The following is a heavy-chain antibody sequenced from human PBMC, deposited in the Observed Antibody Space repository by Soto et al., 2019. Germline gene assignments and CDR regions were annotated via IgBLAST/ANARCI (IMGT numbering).Heavy chain of an antibody. CDR3: ARDRVTPASTFEF. J-gene: IGHJ4*02. CDR2: VYTPDYT. D-gene: IGHD2-2*01. Sequence: SETLSLTCSVSGASIRNYYWHWVRQLPGKGLEWIGYVYTPDYTRYNSSLKSRVTISVDTSKNQFSLRVISVTAADTAVYYCARDRVTPASTFEFWGQGTLVTVSS. CDR1: GASIRNYY. V-gene: IGHV4-59*01.